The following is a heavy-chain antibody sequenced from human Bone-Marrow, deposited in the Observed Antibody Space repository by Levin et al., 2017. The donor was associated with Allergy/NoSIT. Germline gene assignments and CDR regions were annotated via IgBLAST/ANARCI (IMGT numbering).Heavy chain of an antibody. Sequence: SVKVSCKASGDTLSNFVISWVRQAPGQGPEWMGGIIPIFRKTDYAQKFQGRLTITADDTTSTAYMELSSLRSEDTAVYYCASVLYNWGSFYYFDYWGQGTLVTVSS. J-gene: IGHJ4*02. V-gene: IGHV1-69*13. CDR2: IIPIFRKT. D-gene: IGHD1-1*01. CDR1: GDTLSNFV. CDR3: ASVLYNWGSFYYFDY.